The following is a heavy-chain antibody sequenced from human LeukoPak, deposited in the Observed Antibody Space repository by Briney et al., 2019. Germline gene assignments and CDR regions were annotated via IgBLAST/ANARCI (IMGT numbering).Heavy chain of an antibody. D-gene: IGHD2/OR15-2a*01. CDR3: ARFILGSDPSDY. CDR1: GFTFSSYS. CDR2: ISSTSSYT. Sequence: GGSLRLFCAASGFTFSSYSMNWVRQAPGKGLEWVSSISSTSSYTYHADSVKGRFTISRDNAKDSLYLQMNSLRAEDTAVYYCARFILGSDPSDYWGPGTLVTVSS. J-gene: IGHJ4*02. V-gene: IGHV3-21*01.